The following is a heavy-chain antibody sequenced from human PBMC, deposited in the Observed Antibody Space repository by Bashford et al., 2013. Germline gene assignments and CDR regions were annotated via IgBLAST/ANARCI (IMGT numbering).Heavy chain of an antibody. V-gene: IGHV3-7*01. CDR2: IKQDGSEK. CDR3: ARPLTAHFFGLGSYSWAY. D-gene: IGHD3-10*01. Sequence: VRQAPGKGVEWVANIKQDGSEKYYVDSVKGRFTISRDNAKNALYLQMDSLRADDTAMFYCARPLTAHFFGLGSYSWAYWGQGTLVTVSS. J-gene: IGHJ4*02.